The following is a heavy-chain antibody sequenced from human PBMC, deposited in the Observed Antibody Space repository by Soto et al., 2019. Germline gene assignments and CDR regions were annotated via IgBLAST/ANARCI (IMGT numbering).Heavy chain of an antibody. J-gene: IGHJ4*02. CDR1: GFTFSSYG. CDR2: IWYDGSNK. V-gene: IGHV3-33*01. Sequence: QVQLVESGGGVVQPGRSLRLSCAASGFTFSSYGMHWVRQAPGKGLEWVAVIWYDGSNKYYADSVKGRFTISRDNSKNTLYLQTNSLRAEDTAVYYCARFQQAVADYWGQGTLVTVSS. CDR3: ARFQQAVADY. D-gene: IGHD6-19*01.